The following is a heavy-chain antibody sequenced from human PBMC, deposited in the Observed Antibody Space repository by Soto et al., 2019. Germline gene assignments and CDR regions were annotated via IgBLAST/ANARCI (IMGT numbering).Heavy chain of an antibody. J-gene: IGHJ4*02. CDR3: ARPRFFSFGGVILSLFYF. CDR1: GGSISSSSYY. V-gene: IGHV4-39*01. D-gene: IGHD3-16*01. CDR2: IYYSGST. Sequence: SETLSLTCTVSGGSISSSSYYWGWIRQPPGKGLEWIGSIYYSGSTYYNPSLKSRVTISVDTSKNQFSLKLSSVTAADTAVYYCARPRFFSFGGVILSLFYFCGQGTLVPVSS.